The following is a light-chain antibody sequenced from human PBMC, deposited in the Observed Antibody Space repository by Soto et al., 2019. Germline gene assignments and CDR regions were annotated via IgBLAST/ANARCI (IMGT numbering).Light chain of an antibody. V-gene: IGKV3-20*01. CDR1: QSVSSSY. Sequence: EIVLTQSPGTLSLSPGERATLSCRASQSVSSSYLAWYQQKPGQAPRLLIYGASSSATGIPDSFSGSGSETDFTLTIIRLVPEDFAVYYCQQYPGYTFGQGTKLESK. J-gene: IGKJ2*01. CDR2: GAS. CDR3: QQYPGYT.